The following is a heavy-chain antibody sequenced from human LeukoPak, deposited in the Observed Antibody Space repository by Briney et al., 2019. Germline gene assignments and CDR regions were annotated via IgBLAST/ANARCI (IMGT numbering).Heavy chain of an antibody. CDR1: GFTFTSNW. Sequence: GGSLRLACAASGFTFTSNWMSSVRQAPGKWLGCLANIKQDGSEKYYVDSVKGRFTITRDKAKYSLYLQMNSLRAEDTAVYFCASDSSGYSSYATFDYWGQGTLVTVSS. V-gene: IGHV3-7*01. J-gene: IGHJ4*02. D-gene: IGHD3-22*01. CDR3: ASDSSGYSSYATFDY. CDR2: IKQDGSEK.